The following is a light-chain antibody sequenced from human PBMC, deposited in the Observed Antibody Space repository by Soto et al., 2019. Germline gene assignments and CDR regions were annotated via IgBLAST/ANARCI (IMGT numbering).Light chain of an antibody. Sequence: QAVVTQEPSLTVSPGGTVTLTCGSSTGAVTSGHYPYWFQQKPGQAPRTLIYDTNNKYSWTPARFSGSLLGGKAALSLSGAQPEDEAEYYCLLSYSGARAGVFGGGTKLTAL. CDR1: TGAVTSGHY. J-gene: IGLJ3*02. CDR3: LLSYSGARAGV. V-gene: IGLV7-46*01. CDR2: DTN.